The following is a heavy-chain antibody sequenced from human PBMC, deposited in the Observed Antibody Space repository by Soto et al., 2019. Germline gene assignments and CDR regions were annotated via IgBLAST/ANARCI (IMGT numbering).Heavy chain of an antibody. Sequence: EVQLVESGGGLVKPGGSLRLSCAASGFTFSSYSMNWVRQAPGTGLEWVSSISSSSSYIYYADSVKGRFTISRDNAKNALYLQMNSLRAEDTAVYYCASSVGRFGYDAFDIWGHGTMVTVSS. J-gene: IGHJ3*02. CDR1: GFTFSSYS. D-gene: IGHD3-10*01. CDR2: ISSSSSYI. V-gene: IGHV3-21*01. CDR3: ASSVGRFGYDAFDI.